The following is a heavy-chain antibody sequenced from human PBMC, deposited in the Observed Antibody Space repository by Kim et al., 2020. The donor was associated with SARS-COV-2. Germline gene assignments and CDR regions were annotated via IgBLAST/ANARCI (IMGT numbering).Heavy chain of an antibody. J-gene: IGHJ5*02. D-gene: IGHD5-18*01. V-gene: IGHV3-33*01. CDR3: ARDSADTAMVP. Sequence: GGSLRLSCAASGFTFSSYGMHWVRQAPGKGLEWVAVIWYDGSNKYYADSVKGRFTISRDNSKNTLYLQMNSLRAEDTAVYYCARDSADTAMVPWGQGTLVTVSS. CDR1: GFTFSSYG. CDR2: IWYDGSNK.